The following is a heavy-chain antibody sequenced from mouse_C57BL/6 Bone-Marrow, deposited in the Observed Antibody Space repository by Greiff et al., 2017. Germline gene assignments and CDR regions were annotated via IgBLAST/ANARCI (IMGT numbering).Heavy chain of an antibody. Sequence: EVQLQQSVAELVRPGASVKLSCTASGFYIKNTYMHWVKQRPEQGLVWIGRIDPANGITKYAPTFQGQATITADTSSNTAYLQLSSLTSEDTAIYYGARWGDYYGSSYYAMDYWGQGTSVTVSS. V-gene: IGHV14-3*01. CDR1: GFYIKNTY. J-gene: IGHJ4*01. CDR3: ARWGDYYGSSYYAMDY. D-gene: IGHD1-1*01. CDR2: IDPANGIT.